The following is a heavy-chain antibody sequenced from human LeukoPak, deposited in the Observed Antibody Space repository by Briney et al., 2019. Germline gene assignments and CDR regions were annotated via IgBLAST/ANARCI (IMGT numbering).Heavy chain of an antibody. J-gene: IGHJ4*02. CDR2: INTDGTVT. CDR3: ATKQWLAPPPDS. Sequence: GGSLRLSCAASGFTFSKYWMLWVRQAPGKGLESVSRINTDGTVTTYADSVKGRFTVSRDNAGNTMFLQMNSVRDEDTAVYYCATKQWLAPPPDSWGQGTPVTVSS. V-gene: IGHV3-74*01. D-gene: IGHD6-19*01. CDR1: GFTFSKYW.